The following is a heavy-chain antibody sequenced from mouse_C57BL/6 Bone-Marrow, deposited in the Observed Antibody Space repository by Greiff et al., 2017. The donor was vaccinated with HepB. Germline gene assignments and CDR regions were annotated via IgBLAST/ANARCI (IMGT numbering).Heavy chain of an antibody. V-gene: IGHV3-6*01. CDR2: ISYDGSN. CDR1: GYSITSGYY. J-gene: IGHJ2*01. Sequence: EVQRVESGPGLVKPSQSLSLTCSVTGYSITSGYYWNWIRQFPGNKLEWMGYISYDGSNNYNPALKNRISITRDTSKNQFFLKLNSVTTEDTATYYCATVYPYFDYWGQGNTLTVSS. CDR3: ATVYPYFDY.